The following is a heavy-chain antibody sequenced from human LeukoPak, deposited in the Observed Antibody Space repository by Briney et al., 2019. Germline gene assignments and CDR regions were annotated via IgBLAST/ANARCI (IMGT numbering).Heavy chain of an antibody. CDR1: GFTFNTYE. D-gene: IGHD1-7*01. Sequence: GGSLRLSCAASGFTFNTYEMNWVRQAPGKGLEGVSYITSGGRTIYYADYVKGRFTISRDNAKNSLYLQMNSLRAEDTAVYYCAGGGWNYVFNSWGQGTLVTVSS. CDR3: AGGGWNYVFNS. CDR2: ITSGGRTI. V-gene: IGHV3-48*03. J-gene: IGHJ5*02.